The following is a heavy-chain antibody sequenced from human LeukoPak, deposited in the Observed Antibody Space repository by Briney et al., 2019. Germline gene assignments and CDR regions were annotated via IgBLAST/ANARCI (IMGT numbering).Heavy chain of an antibody. Sequence: PGRSLRLSCAASGFTFSSYGMHWVRQAPGKGLEWVAVISYDGSNKYYADSVKGRFTISRDNSKNTLYLQMNSLRAEDTAVYYCAKDQTREYYFDYWGQGTLVTVSS. CDR1: GFTFSSYG. J-gene: IGHJ4*02. CDR2: ISYDGSNK. V-gene: IGHV3-30*18. CDR3: AKDQTREYYFDY.